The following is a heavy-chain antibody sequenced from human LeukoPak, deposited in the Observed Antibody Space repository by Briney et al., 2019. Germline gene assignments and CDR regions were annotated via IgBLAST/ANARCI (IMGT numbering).Heavy chain of an antibody. Sequence: SETLSLTCTVSGGSVNSGSYYWSWSRQPPGKGLEWIGYIYYSGSTNYNPSLKSRVTISVDTSKNQFSLKLSSVTAADTAVYYCASGYSYGYYYFDYWGQGTLVTVSS. D-gene: IGHD5-18*01. CDR2: IYYSGST. CDR3: ASGYSYGYYYFDY. CDR1: GGSVNSGSYY. J-gene: IGHJ4*02. V-gene: IGHV4-61*01.